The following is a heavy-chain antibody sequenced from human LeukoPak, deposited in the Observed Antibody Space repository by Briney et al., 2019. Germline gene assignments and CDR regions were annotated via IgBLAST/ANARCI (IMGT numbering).Heavy chain of an antibody. CDR1: GFSFSSYA. CDR2: ISYDGSKK. CDR3: ARPQAYYFDY. Sequence: PGGSLRLSCAASGFSFSSYAIHWVRQAPDKGLEWVAAISYDGSKKYYADSVKGRFTISRDNSKNTLYLQMDSLRSEDTAVYYCARPQAYYFDYWGQGTLVTVSS. J-gene: IGHJ4*02. V-gene: IGHV3-30*01.